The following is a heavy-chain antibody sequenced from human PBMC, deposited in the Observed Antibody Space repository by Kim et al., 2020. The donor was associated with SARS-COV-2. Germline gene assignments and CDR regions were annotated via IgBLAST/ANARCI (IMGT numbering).Heavy chain of an antibody. CDR2: IRGGRDGT. D-gene: IGHD3-10*01. CDR3: AGFSGGGGVGSCYFEY. CDR1: GFTYGSYS. J-gene: IGHJ1*01. Sequence: GGSLRLSCAGSGFTYGSYSMHWVRQAPGKGLVWVARIRGGRDGTTYADSVKGRFTISRDNAKNSLYLQMNSLRVEDTAVYYCAGFSGGGGVGSCYFEY. V-gene: IGHV3-74*01.